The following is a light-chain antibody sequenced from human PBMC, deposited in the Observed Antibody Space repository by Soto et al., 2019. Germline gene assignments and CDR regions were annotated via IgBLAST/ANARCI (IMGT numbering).Light chain of an antibody. CDR2: DVS. CDR1: SSDVGGYNY. V-gene: IGLV2-11*01. CDR3: CSYAGSYTFG. Sequence: QSALTQPRSVSGSPGQSVTISCTGTSSDVGGYNYVSWYQQHPGKVPKLMIYDVSKRPSGVPDRFSGSKSGNTASLTISGLQAADEADYYCCSYAGSYTFGFGGGTQLTVL. J-gene: IGLJ3*02.